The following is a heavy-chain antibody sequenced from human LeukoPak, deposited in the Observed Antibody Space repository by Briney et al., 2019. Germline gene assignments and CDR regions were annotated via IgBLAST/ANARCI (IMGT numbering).Heavy chain of an antibody. D-gene: IGHD1-1*01. CDR2: INPNNSDT. CDR1: GYTFTGYY. V-gene: IGHV1-18*04. J-gene: IGHJ4*02. CDR3: ARLEFAGTHYFDY. Sequence: ASVKVSCKASGYTFTGYYMHWVRQAPGEGLEWMGWINPNNSDTIYAQKLQGRVTMTTDTSTSTAYMDLRSLGSDDTAVYYCARLEFAGTHYFDYWGQGTLVTVSS.